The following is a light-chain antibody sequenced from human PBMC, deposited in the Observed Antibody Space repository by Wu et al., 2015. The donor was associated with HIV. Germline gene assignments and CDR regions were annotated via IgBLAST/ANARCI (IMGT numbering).Light chain of an antibody. CDR1: QSVTTQ. V-gene: IGKV3-11*01. CDR3: QQYANGPLT. CDR2: DAS. J-gene: IGKJ5*01. Sequence: GERAPLCRASQSVTTQLSLAPTETWPGSRLVITDASNRVTGIPARFSGSGSGTDFTLTISSLEPEDFAVYYCQQYANGPLTFGHGTRLEI.